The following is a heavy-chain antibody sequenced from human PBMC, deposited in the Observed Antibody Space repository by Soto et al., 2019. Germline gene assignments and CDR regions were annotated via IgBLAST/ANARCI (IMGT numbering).Heavy chain of an antibody. CDR2: IYYSGST. Sequence: SETLSLTCTVSGGSISSSSYYWGWIRQPPGKGLEWIGSIYYSGSTYYNPSLKSRVTISVDTSKNQFSLKLSSVTAADTAVYYCARQGRSGYDVYYYYYYMDVWGKGTTVTVSS. CDR3: ARQGRSGYDVYYYYYYMDV. CDR1: GGSISSSSYY. V-gene: IGHV4-39*01. J-gene: IGHJ6*03. D-gene: IGHD5-12*01.